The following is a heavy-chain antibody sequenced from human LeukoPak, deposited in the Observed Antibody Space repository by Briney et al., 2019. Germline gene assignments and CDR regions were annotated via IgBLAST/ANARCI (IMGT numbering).Heavy chain of an antibody. Sequence: GGTLRLSCAASGFTFSSYGMSWVRQAPGKGLEWVSAISGSGGSTYYADSVKGRFTISRDNSKNTLYLQMNSLRAEDTAVYYCANDPSWFDYWGQGTLVTVSS. CDR3: ANDPSWFDY. CDR1: GFTFSSYG. J-gene: IGHJ4*02. CDR2: ISGSGGST. V-gene: IGHV3-23*01.